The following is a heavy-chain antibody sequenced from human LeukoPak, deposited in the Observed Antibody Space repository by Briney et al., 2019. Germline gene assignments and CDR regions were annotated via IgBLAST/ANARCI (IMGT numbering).Heavy chain of an antibody. CDR1: GYTFTGYY. J-gene: IGHJ5*02. CDR2: INPNSGGT. CDR3: ARITELEMSNWFDP. Sequence: ASVKVSCKASGYTFTGYYMHWVRQAPGQGLEWMGWINPNSGGTNYAQKFQGRVTMTRDTSISTAYMELSRLRSDDTAGYYCARITELEMSNWFDPWGQGTLVTVSS. D-gene: IGHD5-24*01. V-gene: IGHV1-2*02.